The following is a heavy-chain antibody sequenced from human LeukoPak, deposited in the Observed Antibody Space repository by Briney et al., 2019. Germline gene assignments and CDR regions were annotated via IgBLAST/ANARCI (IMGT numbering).Heavy chain of an antibody. Sequence: ASVKVSCKASGYSFTGYYMHWVRQAPGQGLEWMGWINPDSGGTNYAQKFRGRVTMTRDTSISTAYMELTRLRSDDTAVYYCARENYDTSGPRSYYYYAMDVWGQGTTVTVSS. J-gene: IGHJ6*02. CDR2: INPDSGGT. CDR1: GYSFTGYY. CDR3: ARENYDTSGPRSYYYYAMDV. V-gene: IGHV1-2*02. D-gene: IGHD3-22*01.